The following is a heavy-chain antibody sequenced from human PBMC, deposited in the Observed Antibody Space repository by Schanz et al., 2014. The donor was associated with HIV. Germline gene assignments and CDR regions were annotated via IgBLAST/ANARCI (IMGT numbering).Heavy chain of an antibody. CDR3: ATTLYPYTSSSDYYYGMDV. D-gene: IGHD6-6*01. J-gene: IGHJ6*02. Sequence: QMQLVESGGAVVRPGGSLRLSCAASGFTFSGYWMHWVRQAPGKGLEWVAVIWFDGSNKYYADSVKGRFTISRDNSRKTLYLQMNSLRAEDTALYYCATTLYPYTSSSDYYYGMDVWGQGTTVTVSS. CDR1: GFTFSGYW. V-gene: IGHV3-33*08. CDR2: IWFDGSNK.